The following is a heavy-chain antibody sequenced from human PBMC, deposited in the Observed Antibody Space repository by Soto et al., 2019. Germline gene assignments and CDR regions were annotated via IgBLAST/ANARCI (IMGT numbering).Heavy chain of an antibody. CDR2: IYHSGST. V-gene: IGHV4-31*03. D-gene: IGHD2-15*01. CDR1: GSSISSGSYY. CDR3: ARDYMAVVD. Sequence: PSETLSLTCTVSGSSISSGSYYWSWIRQHPGKGLEWIGYIYHSGSTYYNPSLKSRATISLDTSKNQFPLKLSSVTAADTAVYYCARDYMAVVDWGQGTLVTVSS. J-gene: IGHJ4*02.